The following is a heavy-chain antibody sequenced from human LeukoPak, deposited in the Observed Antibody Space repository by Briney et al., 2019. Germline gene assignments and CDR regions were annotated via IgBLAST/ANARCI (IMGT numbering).Heavy chain of an antibody. V-gene: IGHV3-74*01. D-gene: IGHD2-2*02. Sequence: GGSLRLSCVTSGITFSNYYMHWVRQVPGEGLVWVSHIIQDGSVTSYADSVKGRFTISRDNAKNSLYLQMNSLRAEDMALYYCAKDIGGGVVPAAIDYWGQGTLVTVSS. CDR3: AKDIGGGVVPAAIDY. CDR2: IIQDGSVT. J-gene: IGHJ4*02. CDR1: GITFSNYY.